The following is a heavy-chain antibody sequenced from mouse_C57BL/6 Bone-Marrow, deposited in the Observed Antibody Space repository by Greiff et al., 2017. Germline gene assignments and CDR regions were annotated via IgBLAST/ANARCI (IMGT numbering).Heavy chain of an antibody. CDR1: GYTFTSYW. Sequence: VQLQQPGAELVKPGASVKLSCKASGYTFTSYWMQWVKQRPGQGLEWIGEIDPSNRYTNYNQKFKGKATLTVDTSSSTAYMQLSSLTSEDSAVDYCARLGYGRSYYAMDYWGQGTSVTVSS. V-gene: IGHV1-50*01. CDR2: IDPSNRYT. D-gene: IGHD1-1*01. J-gene: IGHJ4*01. CDR3: ARLGYGRSYYAMDY.